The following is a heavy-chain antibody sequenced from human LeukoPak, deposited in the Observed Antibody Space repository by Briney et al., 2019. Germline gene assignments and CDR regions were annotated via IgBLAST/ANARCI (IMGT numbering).Heavy chain of an antibody. CDR2: ISSSGSTI. CDR1: GFTFSDYY. Sequence: PGGSLRLSCAASGFTFSDYYMSWIRQAPGKGLEWVSYISSSGSTIYYADSVKGRFTISRDNAKNSLYLQMNSLRAEDTAVYYCARQRRATMISAFDIWGQGTMVTVSS. CDR3: ARQRRATMISAFDI. J-gene: IGHJ3*02. V-gene: IGHV3-11*04. D-gene: IGHD5-24*01.